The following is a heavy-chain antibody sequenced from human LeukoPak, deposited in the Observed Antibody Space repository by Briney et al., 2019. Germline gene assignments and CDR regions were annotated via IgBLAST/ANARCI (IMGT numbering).Heavy chain of an antibody. CDR2: IYYSGST. CDR3: ARYQHHSGFDY. D-gene: IGHD1-14*01. Sequence: KPSGTLSLTCSVSGGSISSTNWWSWVRQPPGKGLEWIGYIYYSGSTNYNPSLKSRVTISVDTSKNQFSLKLSSVTAADTAVYYCARYQHHSGFDYWGQGTLVTVSS. V-gene: IGHV4-4*02. CDR1: GGSISSTNW. J-gene: IGHJ4*02.